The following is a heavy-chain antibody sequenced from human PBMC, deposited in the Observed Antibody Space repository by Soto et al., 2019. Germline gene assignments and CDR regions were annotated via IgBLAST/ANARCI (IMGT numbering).Heavy chain of an antibody. CDR3: AREPHHYYFDY. V-gene: IGHV4-34*01. CDR2: INHSGST. Sequence: PSETLSLTCAVYGGSFSGYYWSWIRQPPGKGLEWIGEINHSGSTNYNPSLKSRVTISVDTSKNQFSLKLSSVTAADTAVYYCAREPHHYYFDYWGQGTLVTVSS. J-gene: IGHJ4*02. CDR1: GGSFSGYY.